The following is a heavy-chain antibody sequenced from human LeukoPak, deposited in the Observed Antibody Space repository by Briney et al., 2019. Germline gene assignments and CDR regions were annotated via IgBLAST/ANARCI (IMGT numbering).Heavy chain of an antibody. CDR1: GFTFSDYY. J-gene: IGHJ4*02. CDR3: ARRRLGYYGSGSYLVHDY. V-gene: IGHV3-11*04. D-gene: IGHD3-10*01. Sequence: GGSLRLSCAASGFTFSDYYMSWIRQAPGKGLEWVSYISSSGSTIYYADSVKGRFTISRDNAKNSLYLQMNSLRAEDTAVYYCARRRLGYYGSGSYLVHDYWGQGTLVTVSS. CDR2: ISSSGSTI.